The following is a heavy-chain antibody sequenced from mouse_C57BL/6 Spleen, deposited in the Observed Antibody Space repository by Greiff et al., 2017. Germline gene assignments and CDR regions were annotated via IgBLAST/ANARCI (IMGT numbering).Heavy chain of an antibody. CDR3: AREDYDYDEGSPWFAY. CDR2: ISYSGST. J-gene: IGHJ3*01. V-gene: IGHV3-1*01. Sequence: VQLKESGPGMVKPSQSPSLTCTVTGYSITSGYDWHWIRHFPGNKLEWMGYISYSGSTNYNPSLKSRISITHDTSKNHFFLKLNSVTTEDTATYYCAREDYDYDEGSPWFAYWGQGTLVTVSA. D-gene: IGHD2-4*01. CDR1: GYSITSGYD.